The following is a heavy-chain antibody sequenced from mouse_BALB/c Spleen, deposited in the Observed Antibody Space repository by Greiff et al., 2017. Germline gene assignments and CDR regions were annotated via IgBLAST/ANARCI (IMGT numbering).Heavy chain of an antibody. CDR1: GYTFSSYW. J-gene: IGHJ3*01. V-gene: IGHV1-9*01. D-gene: IGHD3-2*01. CDR2: ILPGSGST. CDR3: ARKGDSSGYDWFAY. Sequence: QVQLQQSGAELMKPGASVKISCKATGYTFSSYWIEWVKQRPGHGLEWIGEILPGSGSTNYNEKFKGKATFTADTSSNTAYMQLSSLTSEDSAVYYCARKGDSSGYDWFAYWGQGTLVTVSA.